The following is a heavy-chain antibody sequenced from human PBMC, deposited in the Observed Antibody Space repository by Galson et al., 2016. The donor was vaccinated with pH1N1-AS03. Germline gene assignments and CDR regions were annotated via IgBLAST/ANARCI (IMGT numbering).Heavy chain of an antibody. CDR3: AKGVGATDGLFDY. D-gene: IGHD4/OR15-4a*01. J-gene: IGHJ4*02. V-gene: IGHV3-30*02. Sequence: SLRLSCAASGFTFNRYGMHWVRQAPGKGLEWVAFIRSDGSVKFYEDSVKGRFAISRDNSNNTLYLQMNSLRAEDTAVYYCAKGVGATDGLFDYWGPGTLVTVSS. CDR2: IRSDGSVK. CDR1: GFTFNRYG.